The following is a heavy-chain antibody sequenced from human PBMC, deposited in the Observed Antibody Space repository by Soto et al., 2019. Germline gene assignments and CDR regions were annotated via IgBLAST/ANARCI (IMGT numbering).Heavy chain of an antibody. CDR2: IYPTGRT. D-gene: IGHD3-16*01. CDR1: GGSISSYY. CDR3: ARAPPGPAPRWGV. J-gene: IGHJ6*02. Sequence: TLSLTCTVSGGSISSYYWSWIRQTPGKGLEWIGYIYPTGRTYYNPSLKNRATLSIDTSQNQFSLQLTSVTAADTAVYYCARAPPGPAPRWGVWGHGTTVTVSS. V-gene: IGHV4-4*08.